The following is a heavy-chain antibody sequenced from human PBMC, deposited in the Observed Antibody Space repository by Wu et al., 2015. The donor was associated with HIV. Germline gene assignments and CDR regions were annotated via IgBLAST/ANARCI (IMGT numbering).Heavy chain of an antibody. CDR2: INPSSGST. J-gene: IGHJ5*02. Sequence: QVLLVQSGAEVKKPGASVKVACKASAYSFTDYYIYWVRQAPGHGLEWVGRINPSSGSTSYAQRLKGRVSMTRDTSTATVYMDLNSLRSEDTALYFCARGGGFCSGTSCLDLWGQGTLVSVFS. CDR3: ARGGGFCSGTSCLDL. V-gene: IGHV1-46*04. CDR1: AYSFTDYY. D-gene: IGHD2-15*01.